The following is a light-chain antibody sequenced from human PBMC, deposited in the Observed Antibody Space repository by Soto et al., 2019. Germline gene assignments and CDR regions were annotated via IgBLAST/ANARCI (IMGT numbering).Light chain of an antibody. Sequence: QAVVTQEPSLTVSPGGTVTLTCGSSTGAVTSGHYPYWFQQKPGQAPRTLIYDTSKKHSWTPARFSGSLLGGKAALTLSGAQPEDEAEYYCLLSYSGARSYVFGTGTKVTVL. J-gene: IGLJ1*01. CDR2: DTS. CDR3: LLSYSGARSYV. V-gene: IGLV7-46*01. CDR1: TGAVTSGHY.